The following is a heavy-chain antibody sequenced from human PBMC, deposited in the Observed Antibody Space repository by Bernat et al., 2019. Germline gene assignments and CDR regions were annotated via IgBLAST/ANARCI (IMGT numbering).Heavy chain of an antibody. CDR2: ISSSSSNI. V-gene: IGHV3-21*01. CDR3: ARGSSGSYSPDFDY. D-gene: IGHD1-26*01. J-gene: IGHJ4*02. CDR1: GFTFSSYS. Sequence: EVQLVESGGGLVKPGGSLRLSRAASGFTFSSYSMNWVRQAPGKWLEWVSFISSSSSNIYYADSEKGRFTVSRDNDKNSLYRQMNSLRAEETAEYYCARGSSGSYSPDFDYWGQGTLVTVSS.